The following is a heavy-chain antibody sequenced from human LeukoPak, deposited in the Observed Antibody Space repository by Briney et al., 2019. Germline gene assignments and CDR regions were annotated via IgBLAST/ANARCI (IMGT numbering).Heavy chain of an antibody. CDR3: ARDGGWYNWFDP. CDR2: IYYSGST. V-gene: IGHV4-31*03. CDR1: GGSFSSGGYY. Sequence: SETLSLTCTVSGGSFSSGGYYWSWIRQHPGKGLEWIGYIYYSGSTYYNPSLKSRVTISVDTSKNQFSLKLSSVTAADTAVYYCARDGGWYNWFDPWGQGTLVTVSP. D-gene: IGHD2-15*01. J-gene: IGHJ5*02.